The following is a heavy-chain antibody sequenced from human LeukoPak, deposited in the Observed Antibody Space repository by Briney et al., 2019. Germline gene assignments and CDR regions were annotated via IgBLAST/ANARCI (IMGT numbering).Heavy chain of an antibody. CDR1: GYTFTSNY. CDR2: ISPSGGST. D-gene: IGHD3-10*01. V-gene: IGHV1-46*01. J-gene: IGHJ6*03. CDR3: ARSDTGSSRGVIHMDV. Sequence: ASVKVSCKAFGYTFTSNYMHWVRQAPGQGPEWMGVISPSGGSTTYAQKFQGRVTLTRDMSTSTDYLELSSLRSEDTAVYYCARSDTGSSRGVIHMDVWGKGTTVTISS.